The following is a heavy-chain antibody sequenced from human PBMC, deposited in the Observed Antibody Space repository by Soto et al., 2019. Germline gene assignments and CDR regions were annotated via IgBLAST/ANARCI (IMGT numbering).Heavy chain of an antibody. CDR2: IAWNSDII. J-gene: IGHJ6*02. CDR1: GFRFEDYA. Sequence: EVQLVESGGGLVQPGRSLRLSCAASGFRFEDYAMHWVRQAPGKGLEWVSGIAWNSDIIGYADSVKGRFTISRDNGQNPLYLQMNSLRPEDTALYYCAKDHYGSAIYGMDVWGQGTTVTVSS. CDR3: AKDHYGSAIYGMDV. D-gene: IGHD3-10*01. V-gene: IGHV3-9*01.